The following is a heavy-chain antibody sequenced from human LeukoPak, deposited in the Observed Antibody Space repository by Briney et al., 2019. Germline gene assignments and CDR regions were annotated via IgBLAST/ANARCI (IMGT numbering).Heavy chain of an antibody. CDR1: GYTFTGYY. CDR3: AREARAAQLLPDFDY. Sequence: GASMKVSCKASGYTFTGYYIHWVRQAPGQGLEWMGWINPNSGGTNYAQNFQGRVTMTRDTSISTAYMELSRLRSDDTAVYYCAREARAAQLLPDFDYWGQGTLVTVSS. CDR2: INPNSGGT. J-gene: IGHJ4*02. V-gene: IGHV1-2*02. D-gene: IGHD2-15*01.